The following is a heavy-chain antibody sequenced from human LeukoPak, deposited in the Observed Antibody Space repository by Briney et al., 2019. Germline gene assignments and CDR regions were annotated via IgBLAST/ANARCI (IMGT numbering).Heavy chain of an antibody. J-gene: IGHJ5*02. CDR2: IYYTGST. V-gene: IGHV4-59*08. CDR1: GGPISSYQ. CDR3: ARRTTVTPNWFDP. D-gene: IGHD4-17*01. Sequence: SETLSLTCSVTGGPISSYQWSWIRQPPGKGLEWIGYIYYTGSTNYNPSLKSRVTISLDTSKNQFSLNLSSVTAADTAVYYCARRTTVTPNWFDPWGQGTLVTVSS.